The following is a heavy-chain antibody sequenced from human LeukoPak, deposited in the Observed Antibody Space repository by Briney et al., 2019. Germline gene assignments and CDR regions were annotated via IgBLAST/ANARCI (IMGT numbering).Heavy chain of an antibody. CDR2: FDHEDGET. Sequence: ASVNVSCKVSGYTLTELSMDWVRQAPGKGGEGMGGFDHEDGETMYTQKFQGRGTINEDRTTEKAYMELSSLRSEHTAVYYCPTLPLLRYFDWLLYSYFDYWGQGTLVTVS. V-gene: IGHV1-24*01. D-gene: IGHD3-9*01. CDR1: GYTLTELS. J-gene: IGHJ4*02. CDR3: PTLPLLRYFDWLLYSYFDY.